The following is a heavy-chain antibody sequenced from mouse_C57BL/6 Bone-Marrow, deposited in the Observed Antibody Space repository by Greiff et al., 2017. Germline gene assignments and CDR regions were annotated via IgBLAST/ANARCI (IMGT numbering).Heavy chain of an antibody. V-gene: IGHV7-3*01. J-gene: IGHJ4*01. CDR2: IRNKANGYPT. CDR3: ASLAYYAMDY. Sequence: EVMLVESGGGLVQPGGSLSLSCAASGFTFPDYYMSWVRQPPGKALEWLGFIRNKANGYPTEYSASVKGRFTISRDNSQSILYLQMRALRAEDSATYYCASLAYYAMDYWGQGTAVTVSS. CDR1: GFTFPDYY.